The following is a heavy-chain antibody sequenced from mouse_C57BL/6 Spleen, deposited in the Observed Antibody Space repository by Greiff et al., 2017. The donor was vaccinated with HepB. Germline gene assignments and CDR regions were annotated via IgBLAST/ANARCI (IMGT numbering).Heavy chain of an antibody. D-gene: IGHD2-1*01. J-gene: IGHJ3*01. V-gene: IGHV5-17*01. CDR3: ARNDNYVWFAY. CDR2: ISSGSSTI. CDR1: GFTFSDYG. Sequence: EVQVVESGGGLVKPGGSLKLSCAASGFTFSDYGMHWVRQAPEKGLEWVAYISSGSSTIYYADTVKGRSTISRDNAKNTLFLQMTSLRSEDTAMYYCARNDNYVWFAYWGQGTLVTVSA.